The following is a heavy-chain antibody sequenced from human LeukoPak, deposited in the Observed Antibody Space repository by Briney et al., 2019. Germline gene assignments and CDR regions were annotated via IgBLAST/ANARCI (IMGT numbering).Heavy chain of an antibody. J-gene: IGHJ4*02. CDR2: INHSGST. D-gene: IGHD3-3*01. V-gene: IGHV4-34*01. CDR1: GGSFSGYY. Sequence: SETLSLTCAVYGGSFSGYYWSWIRQPPGKGLEWIGEINHSGSTNYNPSLKSRVTISVDTSKNQFSLKLSSVTAADTAVYYCARSDFWSGYSLDHWGQGTLVTVSS. CDR3: ARSDFWSGYSLDH.